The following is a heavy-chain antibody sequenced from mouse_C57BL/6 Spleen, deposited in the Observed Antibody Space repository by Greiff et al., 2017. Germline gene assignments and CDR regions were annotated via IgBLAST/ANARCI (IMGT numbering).Heavy chain of an antibody. CDR1: GYSFTGYY. Sequence: VQLQQSGPELVKPGASVKISCKASGYSFTGYYMNWVKQSPEKSLEWIGEINPSTGGTTYNQKFKAKATLTVDKSSSTAYMQLKSLTSEDSAVYYCARERDYGNYRYFDVWGTGTTVTVSS. CDR2: INPSTGGT. D-gene: IGHD2-1*01. V-gene: IGHV1-42*01. J-gene: IGHJ1*03. CDR3: ARERDYGNYRYFDV.